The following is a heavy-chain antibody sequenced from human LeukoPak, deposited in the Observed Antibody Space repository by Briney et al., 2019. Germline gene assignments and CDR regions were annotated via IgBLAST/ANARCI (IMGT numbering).Heavy chain of an antibody. CDR2: ISWNSGSI. V-gene: IGHV3-9*01. Sequence: PGGSLRLSCAASGFTFDDYAMHWVRQAPGKGLEWVSGISWNSGSIGYADSVKGRFTISRDNAKNSLYLQMNSLRAEDTALYYCAKALRRFDYWGQGTLVTVSS. CDR3: AKALRRFDY. CDR1: GFTFDDYA. D-gene: IGHD3-10*01. J-gene: IGHJ4*02.